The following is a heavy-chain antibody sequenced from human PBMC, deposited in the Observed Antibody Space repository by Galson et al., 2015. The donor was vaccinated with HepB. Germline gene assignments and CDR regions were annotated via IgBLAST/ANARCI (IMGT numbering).Heavy chain of an antibody. CDR2: ISYDGSNK. D-gene: IGHD3-10*01. CDR1: GFTFSSYA. V-gene: IGHV3-30*04. J-gene: IGHJ4*02. CDR3: AREGRAAPVFDY. Sequence: SLRLSCAASGFTFSSYAMHWVRQAPGKGLEWVAVISYDGSNKYYADSVKGRFTISRDNSKNTLYLQMNSLRAEDTAVYYCAREGRAAPVFDYWGQGTLVTVSS.